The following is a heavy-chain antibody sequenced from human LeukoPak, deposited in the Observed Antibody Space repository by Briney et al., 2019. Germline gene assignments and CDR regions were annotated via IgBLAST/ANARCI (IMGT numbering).Heavy chain of an antibody. V-gene: IGHV3-9*01. CDR3: AKGHAHSSSCSDFDY. J-gene: IGHJ4*02. CDR1: GFTFDDYA. CDR2: ISWNSGSI. D-gene: IGHD6-13*01. Sequence: GGSLRLSCAASGFTFDDYAMHWVRQAPGKGLEWVSGISWNSGSIGYADSVKGRFTISRDNAKNSLYLQMNSLRAEDTALYYCAKGHAHSSSCSDFDYWGQGTLVTVSS.